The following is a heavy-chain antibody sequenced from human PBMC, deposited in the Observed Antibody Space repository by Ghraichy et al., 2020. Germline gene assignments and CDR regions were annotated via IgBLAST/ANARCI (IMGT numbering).Heavy chain of an antibody. CDR2: IYSGGST. CDR3: ARGAKPDYDILTGYRPTGIDY. J-gene: IGHJ4*02. D-gene: IGHD3-9*01. CDR1: GFTVSSNY. V-gene: IGHV3-53*01. Sequence: GESLNISCAASGFTVSSNYMSWVRQAPGKGLEWVSVIYSGGSTYYADSVKGRFTISRDNSKNTLYLQMNSLRAEDTAVYYCARGAKPDYDILTGYRPTGIDYWGQGTLVTVSS.